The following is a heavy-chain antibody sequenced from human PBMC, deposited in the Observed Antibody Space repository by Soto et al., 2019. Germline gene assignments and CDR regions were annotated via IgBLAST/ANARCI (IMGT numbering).Heavy chain of an antibody. J-gene: IGHJ6*02. D-gene: IGHD2-2*01. CDR1: GFTFDDYT. Sequence: GGSLRLSCAASGFTFDDYTMHWVRQAPGKGLEWVSLISWDGGSTYYADSVKGRFTISRDNSKNSLYLQMNSLRTEDTALYYCARSLGYCSSTSCHVYYYYGMDVWGQGTTVTVSS. V-gene: IGHV3-43*01. CDR3: ARSLGYCSSTSCHVYYYYGMDV. CDR2: ISWDGGST.